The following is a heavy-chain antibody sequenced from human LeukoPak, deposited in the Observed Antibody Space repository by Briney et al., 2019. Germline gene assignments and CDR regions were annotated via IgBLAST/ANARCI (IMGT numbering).Heavy chain of an antibody. D-gene: IGHD6-19*01. V-gene: IGHV3-64D*09. Sequence: GGSLRLSCSASGFSFSSYGMHWVRQAPGKGLEYVSAISYNGGSTYHADSVKGRFTISRDNSKNTLYLLMSSLRSEDTAVYYCVKAPSSGWFGDYWGQGTLVTVSS. CDR1: GFSFSSYG. CDR2: ISYNGGST. CDR3: VKAPSSGWFGDY. J-gene: IGHJ4*02.